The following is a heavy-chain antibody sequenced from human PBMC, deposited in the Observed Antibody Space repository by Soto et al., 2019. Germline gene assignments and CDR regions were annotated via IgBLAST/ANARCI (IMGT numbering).Heavy chain of an antibody. Sequence: LRLSCAASRFTFSSYGMHWVRQAPGKGLEWVAVIWYDGSNKYYADSVKGRFTISRDNSKNTLYLQMNSLRAEDTAVYYCARVANYEYQRLLSVYYYYYGMDVWGQGTTVTVSS. CDR3: ARVANYEYQRLLSVYYYYYGMDV. V-gene: IGHV3-33*01. J-gene: IGHJ6*02. CDR2: IWYDGSNK. D-gene: IGHD2-2*01. CDR1: RFTFSSYG.